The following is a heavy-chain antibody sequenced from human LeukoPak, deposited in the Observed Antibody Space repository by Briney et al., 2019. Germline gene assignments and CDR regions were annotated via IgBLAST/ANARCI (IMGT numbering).Heavy chain of an antibody. J-gene: IGHJ5*02. CDR1: GGSFSGYY. CDR2: INHSGST. CDR3: ASQTTVTSNWFDP. D-gene: IGHD4-17*01. Sequence: SETLSLTCAVYGGSFSGYYWSWIRQPPGKGLEWIGEINHSGSTNYNPSLKSRVTISVDTSKNQFSLKLSSVTAADTAVYYCASQTTVTSNWFDPWGQGTLVTVSS. V-gene: IGHV4-34*01.